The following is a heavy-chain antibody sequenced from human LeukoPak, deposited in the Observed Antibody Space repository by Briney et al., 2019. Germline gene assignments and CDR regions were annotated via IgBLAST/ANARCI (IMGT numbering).Heavy chain of an antibody. V-gene: IGHV4-34*01. CDR2: INHSGST. D-gene: IGHD5-18*01. J-gene: IGHJ4*02. CDR1: GGSFSGYY. Sequence: SETLSLTCAVYGGSFSGYYWSWIRQPPGKGLEWIGEINHSGSTYYNPSLKSRVTISVDTSKNQFSLKLSSVTAADTAVYYCAKSDTAMEYFDWGQGTLVTVSS. CDR3: AKSDTAMEYFD.